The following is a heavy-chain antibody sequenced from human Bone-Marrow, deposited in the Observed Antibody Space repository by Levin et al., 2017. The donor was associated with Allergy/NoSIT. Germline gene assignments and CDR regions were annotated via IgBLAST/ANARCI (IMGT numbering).Heavy chain of an antibody. CDR1: GFISYMYA. CDR3: AKVEGKDLIALRIWRGSVYYVDY. J-gene: IGHJ4*02. Sequence: PGGSPRLSCEASGFISYMYAMSWVRQAPGKGLEWVSGISGNGENTFYADSVRGRFTISRDISKNTLYLEMNGLRVEDSAIYYCAKVEGKDLIALRIWRGSVYYVDYWGQGTQVTVSS. D-gene: IGHD2/OR15-2a*01. V-gene: IGHV3-23*01. CDR2: ISGNGENT.